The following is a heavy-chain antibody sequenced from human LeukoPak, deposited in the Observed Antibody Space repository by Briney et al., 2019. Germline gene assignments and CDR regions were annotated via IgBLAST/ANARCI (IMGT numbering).Heavy chain of an antibody. CDR3: ETQLAVVTPGAFDI. CDR2: ISSSSSYI. Sequence: GGSLRLSCAASGFTFSSYSMNWVRQAPGKGLEWVSSISSSSSYIYYADSVKGRFTISRENAKNSLYLQMNSLKAEDTAVYYCETQLAVVTPGAFDIWGQGTMVTVSS. J-gene: IGHJ3*02. CDR1: GFTFSSYS. V-gene: IGHV3-21*01. D-gene: IGHD2-15*01.